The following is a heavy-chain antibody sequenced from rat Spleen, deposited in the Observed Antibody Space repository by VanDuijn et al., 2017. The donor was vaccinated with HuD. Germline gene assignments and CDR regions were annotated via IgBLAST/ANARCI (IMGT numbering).Heavy chain of an antibody. CDR1: GFTFSNYW. J-gene: IGHJ2*01. D-gene: IGHD5-1*01. Sequence: EVQLVESGGGLVQSGRSLKLSCVASGFTFSNYWMYWIRQAPGKGLEWVSSINTDGGGTYYPDSVKGRFTISRDNAKSTLYLQMDSLRSEDTATYYCTTDRLGADYFDYWGQGVMVTVSS. CDR3: TTDRLGADYFDY. CDR2: INTDGGGT. V-gene: IGHV5-58*01.